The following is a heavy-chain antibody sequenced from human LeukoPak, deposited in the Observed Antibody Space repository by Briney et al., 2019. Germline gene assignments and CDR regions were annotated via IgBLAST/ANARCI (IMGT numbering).Heavy chain of an antibody. D-gene: IGHD3-10*01. Sequence: SETLSLTCAVYGGSFSGYYWSWIRQPPGKGLEWIGEINHSGSTNYNPSLKSRVTISVDTSKNQFSLKLSSVTAADTAVYYCARGFHYYGSGSYHFGYWGQGTLVTVSS. CDR3: ARGFHYYGSGSYHFGY. CDR1: GGSFSGYY. V-gene: IGHV4-34*01. J-gene: IGHJ4*02. CDR2: INHSGST.